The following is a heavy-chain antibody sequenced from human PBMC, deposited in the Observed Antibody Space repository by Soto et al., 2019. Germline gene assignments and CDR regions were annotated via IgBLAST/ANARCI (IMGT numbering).Heavy chain of an antibody. CDR2: ISYDGSNK. J-gene: IGHJ4*02. Sequence: QVQLVESGGGVVQPGRSLRLSCAASGFTFSSYAMHWVRQAPGKGLEWVAVISYDGSNKYYADSVKGRFTISRDNSKNTLYLQMNSLRAEDTAVYYCASSRVLKAGQAGDRDYWGQGTLVTVSS. D-gene: IGHD3-16*01. CDR3: ASSRVLKAGQAGDRDY. CDR1: GFTFSSYA. V-gene: IGHV3-30-3*01.